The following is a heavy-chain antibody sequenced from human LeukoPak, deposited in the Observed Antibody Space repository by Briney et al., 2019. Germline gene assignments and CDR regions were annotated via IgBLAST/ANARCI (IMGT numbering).Heavy chain of an antibody. D-gene: IGHD4-11*01. CDR2: IRYDGSNK. V-gene: IGHV3-30*02. Sequence: GGSLRLSCAASGFTFSSYSMNWVRQAPGKGLEWVAFIRYDGSNKYYADSVKGRFTISRDNSKNTLYLQMNSLRAEDTAVYYCAKDPYSTYYYYYMDVWGKGTTVTVSS. CDR3: AKDPYSTYYYYYMDV. CDR1: GFTFSSYS. J-gene: IGHJ6*03.